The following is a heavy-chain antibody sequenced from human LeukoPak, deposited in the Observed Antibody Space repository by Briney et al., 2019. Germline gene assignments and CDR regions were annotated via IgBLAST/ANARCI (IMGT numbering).Heavy chain of an antibody. Sequence: GGSLRLSCAASGFIFTSYGMHWVRQAPGKGLEWVAFIRYDGSIKFYADSVKGRFTISRDNSRNTLYLQMNSLRAEDTAVYYCAKGVEWELLVGAFDIWGQGTMVTVSS. CDR3: AKGVEWELLVGAFDI. J-gene: IGHJ3*02. CDR2: IRYDGSIK. D-gene: IGHD1-26*01. CDR1: GFIFTSYG. V-gene: IGHV3-30*02.